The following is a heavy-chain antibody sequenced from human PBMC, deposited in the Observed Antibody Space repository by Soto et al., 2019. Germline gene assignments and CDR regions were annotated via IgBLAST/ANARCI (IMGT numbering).Heavy chain of an antibody. D-gene: IGHD2-8*02. J-gene: IGHJ6*01. CDR2: ISGSDGST. CDR3: VKDWTGDTCPCMDV. Sequence: EVQLLESGGGLVQPGGSLRLSCAASGFTFNNYAMTWVRQAPGKGLEWVSTISGSDGSTYYADSVKGRLTISRDNSKNALYLQMSGLRAEETALYYCVKDWTGDTCPCMDVWGQGTTVTGSS. CDR1: GFTFNNYA. V-gene: IGHV3-23*01.